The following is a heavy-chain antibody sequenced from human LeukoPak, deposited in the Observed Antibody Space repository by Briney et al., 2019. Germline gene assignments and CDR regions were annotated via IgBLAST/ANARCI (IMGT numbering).Heavy chain of an antibody. CDR3: ARDLVTVTTIDY. Sequence: GGSLRLSCAASGFTFSGYGMHWVRQAPGKGLEWVAFVRYDSSNKYYADSVKGRFTVSRDNAKNSLYLQMNSLRAEDTAVYYCARDLVTVTTIDYWGQGTLVTVSS. CDR1: GFTFSGYG. D-gene: IGHD4-17*01. CDR2: VRYDSSNK. J-gene: IGHJ4*02. V-gene: IGHV3-30*02.